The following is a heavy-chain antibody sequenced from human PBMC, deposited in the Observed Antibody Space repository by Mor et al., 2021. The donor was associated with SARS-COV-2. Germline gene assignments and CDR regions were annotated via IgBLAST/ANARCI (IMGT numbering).Heavy chain of an antibody. Sequence: VKGRFTISRDNSRNTLYLQMSSLRGEDTAVYYCARDTDAFDIWGQGTMITVSS. J-gene: IGHJ3*02. V-gene: IGHV3-30*15. CDR3: ARDTDAFDI.